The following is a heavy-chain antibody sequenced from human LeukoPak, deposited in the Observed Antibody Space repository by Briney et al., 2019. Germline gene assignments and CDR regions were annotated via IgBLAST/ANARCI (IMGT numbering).Heavy chain of an antibody. J-gene: IGHJ4*02. D-gene: IGHD1-26*01. CDR3: ARSQRGGSYYQLDY. CDR2: ISSSSSTI. CDR1: GFTFSSYS. Sequence: GGSLRLSCAASGFTFSSYSMNWVRQAPGKGLEWVSYISSSSSTIYYADSVKGRFTISRGNAKNSLYPQMNSLRAEDTAVYYCARSQRGGSYYQLDYWGQGTLVTVSS. V-gene: IGHV3-48*01.